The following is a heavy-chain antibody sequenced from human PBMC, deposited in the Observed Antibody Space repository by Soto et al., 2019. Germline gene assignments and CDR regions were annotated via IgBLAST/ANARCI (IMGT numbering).Heavy chain of an antibody. D-gene: IGHD6-19*01. CDR2: IIPIFGTA. Sequence: GASVKVSCKASGGTFSSYAISWVRQAPGQGLEWMGGIIPIFGTANYAQKFQGRVTITADESTSTAYMELSSLRSEDTAVYYCARRSTSGYSSGWYLLGGMDVWGQGTTVTVSS. CDR3: ARRSTSGYSSGWYLLGGMDV. J-gene: IGHJ6*02. V-gene: IGHV1-69*13. CDR1: GGTFSSYA.